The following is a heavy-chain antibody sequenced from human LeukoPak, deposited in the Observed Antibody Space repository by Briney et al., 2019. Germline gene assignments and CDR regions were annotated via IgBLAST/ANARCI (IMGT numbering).Heavy chain of an antibody. D-gene: IGHD6-19*01. V-gene: IGHV3-48*02. CDR3: ARDAGYSSGWSHWYLDL. CDR2: ITSSSTTI. CDR1: GFTFSSYT. Sequence: GGSLRLSCAASGFTFSSYTMNWVRQAPGKGLERVSYITSSSTTIYYADSVKGRFTISRDNAKNSLYLQMNSLRDEDTAMYYCARDAGYSSGWSHWYLDLWGRGTLVTVSS. J-gene: IGHJ2*01.